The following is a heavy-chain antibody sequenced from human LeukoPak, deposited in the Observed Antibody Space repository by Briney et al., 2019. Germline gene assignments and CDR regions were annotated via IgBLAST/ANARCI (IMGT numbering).Heavy chain of an antibody. J-gene: IGHJ5*02. V-gene: IGHV3-48*03. CDR1: GFDLSTYE. CDR2: ITISGHTK. CDR3: ARGDPHADL. Sequence: GGSLRLSCAASGFDLSTYEMNWVRQAPGKGLEWIADITISGHTKNYADSVEGRFTISRDNARTSLYLQMNSLRVEDTGVYYCARGDPHADLWGQGTLVTVSS.